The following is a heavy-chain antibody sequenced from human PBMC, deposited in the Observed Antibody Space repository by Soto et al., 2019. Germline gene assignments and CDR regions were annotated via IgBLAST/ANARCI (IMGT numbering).Heavy chain of an antibody. CDR1: GGTFSSYA. D-gene: IGHD1-26*01. J-gene: IGHJ6*02. V-gene: IGHV1-69*13. CDR2: IIPIFGTA. Sequence: GASVKVSCKASGGTFSSYAISWVRQAPGQGLEWMGGIIPIFGTANYAQKFQGRVTITADESTSTAYMELSSLRSEDTAVYYCARDQNIVGAFNYYYYYGMDVWGQGTTVTVSS. CDR3: ARDQNIVGAFNYYYYYGMDV.